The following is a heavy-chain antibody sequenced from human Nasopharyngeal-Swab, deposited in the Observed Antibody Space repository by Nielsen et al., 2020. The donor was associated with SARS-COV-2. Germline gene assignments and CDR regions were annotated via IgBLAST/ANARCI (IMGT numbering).Heavy chain of an antibody. CDR2: IYYSGST. Sequence: WIRQRPGQGLEWIGYIYYSGSTYYNPSLKSRVTISVDTSKNQFSLKLSSVTAADTAVYYCARVRGPGFYYYYMDVWGKGTTVTVSS. J-gene: IGHJ6*03. D-gene: IGHD2-15*01. V-gene: IGHV4-30-4*01. CDR3: ARVRGPGFYYYYMDV.